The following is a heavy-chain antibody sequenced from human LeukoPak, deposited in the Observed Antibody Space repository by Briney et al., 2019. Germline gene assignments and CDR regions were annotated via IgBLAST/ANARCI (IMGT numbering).Heavy chain of an antibody. D-gene: IGHD3-10*01. J-gene: IGHJ4*02. Sequence: GGSLRLSCAASGFTFSDYSMNWVRQAPGKGLEWVAVISYDGSNKYYADSVKGRFTISRDNSKNTLYLQMNSLRAEDTAVYYCARGERITMVRGVDYWGQGTLVTVSS. CDR3: ARGERITMVRGVDY. CDR1: GFTFSDYS. V-gene: IGHV3-30*04. CDR2: ISYDGSNK.